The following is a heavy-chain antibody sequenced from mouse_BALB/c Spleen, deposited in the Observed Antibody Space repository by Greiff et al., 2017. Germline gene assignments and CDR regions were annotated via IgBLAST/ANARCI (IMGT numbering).Heavy chain of an antibody. J-gene: IGHJ4*01. CDR1: GFTFSDYG. Sequence: DVMLVESGGGLVQPGGSRKLSCAASGFTFSDYGMAWVRQAPGKGPEWVAFISNLAYSIYYADTVTGRFTISRANAKNTLYLEMSSLRSEDTAMYYCARDPTGTRAMDYWGQGTSVTVSS. V-gene: IGHV5-15*02. CDR3: ARDPTGTRAMDY. CDR2: ISNLAYSI. D-gene: IGHD4-1*01.